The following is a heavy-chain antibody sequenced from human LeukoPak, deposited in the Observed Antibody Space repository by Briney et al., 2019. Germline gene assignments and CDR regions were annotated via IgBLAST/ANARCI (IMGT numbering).Heavy chain of an antibody. CDR2: ISYDGSNK. J-gene: IGHJ4*01. V-gene: IGHV3-30-3*01. D-gene: IGHD1-26*01. CDR1: EFTFSHYA. CDR3: ARGLVGGSQRGYFDY. Sequence: GGSLRLSCAASEFTFSHYAMHWVRQAPGKGLEWVAVISYDGSNKYYADSVKGRFTISRDNSKNTLYLQTNSLRTDDTAVYYCARGLVGGSQRGYFDYWGHGALVTVSS.